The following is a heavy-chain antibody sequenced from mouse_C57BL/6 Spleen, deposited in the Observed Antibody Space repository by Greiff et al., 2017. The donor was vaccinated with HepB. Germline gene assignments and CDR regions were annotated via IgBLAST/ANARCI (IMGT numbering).Heavy chain of an antibody. Sequence: DVMLVESGGGLVQPGGSLKLSCAASGFTFSDYYMYWVRQTPEKRLEWVAYISNGGGSTYYPDTVKGRFTISRDNAKNTLYLQMSRLKSEDTAMYYCARRWDEGVFDYWGQGTTLTVSS. CDR2: ISNGGGST. J-gene: IGHJ2*01. CDR1: GFTFSDYY. CDR3: ARRWDEGVFDY. V-gene: IGHV5-12*01. D-gene: IGHD4-1*01.